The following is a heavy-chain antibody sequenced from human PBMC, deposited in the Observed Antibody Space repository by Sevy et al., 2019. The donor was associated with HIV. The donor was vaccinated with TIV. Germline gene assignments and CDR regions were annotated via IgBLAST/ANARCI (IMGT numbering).Heavy chain of an antibody. CDR2: IYYSGTT. J-gene: IGHJ5*02. V-gene: IGHV4-30-4*01. CDR1: GGSITSGDYY. CDR3: AADCISTSPHNWFDP. D-gene: IGHD2-2*01. Sequence: TLSLTCTVSGGSITSGDYYWTWIRQSPGKGLEWIGYIYYSGTTYYNPSLKSRVSISVDTSKNQFSLNLRSVTAADTAVYYCAADCISTSPHNWFDPWGQGALVTVSS.